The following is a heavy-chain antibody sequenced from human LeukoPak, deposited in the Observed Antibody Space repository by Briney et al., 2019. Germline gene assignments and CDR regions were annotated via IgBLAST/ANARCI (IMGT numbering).Heavy chain of an antibody. J-gene: IGHJ4*02. Sequence: ASVKVSCKASGYTFTSYGISWVRQAPGQGLEWMGWISAYNGNTNYAQKLQGRVTMTTDTSTSTAYMELRSLRSDDTAVYYCATSPGLGYSSSLTGVDYWGQGTLVTVSS. CDR2: ISAYNGNT. D-gene: IGHD6-6*01. V-gene: IGHV1-18*01. CDR3: ATSPGLGYSSSLTGVDY. CDR1: GYTFTSYG.